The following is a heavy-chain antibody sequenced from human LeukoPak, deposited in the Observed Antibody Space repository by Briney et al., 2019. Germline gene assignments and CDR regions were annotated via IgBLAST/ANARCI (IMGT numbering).Heavy chain of an antibody. Sequence: SETLSLTCTVSGGSISTYYWSWIRQPPGKGLEWIGEINHSGSTNYNPSLKSRVTISVDTSKNQFSLKLSSVTAADTAVYYCARGDSHYYDSSGYYLNYFDNWGQGSLVTVSS. J-gene: IGHJ4*02. CDR2: INHSGST. CDR1: GGSISTYY. D-gene: IGHD3-22*01. V-gene: IGHV4-34*01. CDR3: ARGDSHYYDSSGYYLNYFDN.